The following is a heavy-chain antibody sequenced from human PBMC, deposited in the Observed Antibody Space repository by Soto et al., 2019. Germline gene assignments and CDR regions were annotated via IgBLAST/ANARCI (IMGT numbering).Heavy chain of an antibody. Sequence: EVQLVESGGGLVEPGRSQRLSCTASGFSFRDYSMCWFRQAPGKGLEWISFIRRKDYGGTTEYAASVKDRFTISRDDSNSIVYLQMNSLKTEDTAVYYCAREQGAFTFIRGDVDSWGQGTLVTVSS. J-gene: IGHJ4*02. D-gene: IGHD3-10*01. CDR2: IRRKDYGGTT. CDR3: AREQGAFTFIRGDVDS. CDR1: GFSFRDYS. V-gene: IGHV3-49*03.